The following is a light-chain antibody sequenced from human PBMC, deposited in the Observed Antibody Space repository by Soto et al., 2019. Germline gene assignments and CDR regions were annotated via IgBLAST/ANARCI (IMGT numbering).Light chain of an antibody. Sequence: QSVLTQPRSVSGSPGQSVTISCTATGSDVGDSSHVSWYQLHPGKAPKLMIYEVNKRPSGVPDRFSGSKSGNSASLTVSGLQTEDEADYYCSSYAGKNNMIFGGGTKLTVL. CDR1: GSDVGDSSH. CDR2: EVN. CDR3: SSYAGKNNMI. V-gene: IGLV2-8*01. J-gene: IGLJ2*01.